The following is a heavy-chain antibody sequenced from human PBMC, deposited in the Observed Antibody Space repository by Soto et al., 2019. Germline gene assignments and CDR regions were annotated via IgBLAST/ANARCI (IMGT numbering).Heavy chain of an antibody. Sequence: QVQLVQSGAEVKKTGASVKVSCKASGYTFTSYYMHWVRQAPGRGLEWMGIINPNGGGTSYVQKFQDRVTVTRDTSTSTVSMELSSLRSEDTAVYYCAFGGLDFWGQGTMVTVSS. D-gene: IGHD2-15*01. V-gene: IGHV1-46*01. J-gene: IGHJ3*01. CDR1: GYTFTSYY. CDR2: INPNGGGT. CDR3: AFGGLDF.